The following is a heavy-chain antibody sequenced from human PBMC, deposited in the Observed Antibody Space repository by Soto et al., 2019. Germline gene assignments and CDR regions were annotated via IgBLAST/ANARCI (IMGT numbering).Heavy chain of an antibody. V-gene: IGHV3-30*18. CDR1: GFTFSSYG. D-gene: IGHD2-2*01. CDR2: ISYDGSNK. J-gene: IGHJ4*02. Sequence: GGSLRLSCAASGFTFSSYGMHWVRQAPGKGLEWVAVISYDGSNKYYADSVKGRFTISRDNSKNTLYLQMNSLRAEDTAVYYCAKDPMWDCSSTSCYSLAQPKTEHFDYWGQGTLVTVSS. CDR3: AKDPMWDCSSTSCYSLAQPKTEHFDY.